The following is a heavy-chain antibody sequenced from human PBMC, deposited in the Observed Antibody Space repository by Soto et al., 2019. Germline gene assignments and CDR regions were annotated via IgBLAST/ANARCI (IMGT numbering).Heavy chain of an antibody. D-gene: IGHD3-10*01. CDR2: ISSSSSTI. Sequence: GGSLRLSCAASGFTFSSYSMNWVRQAPGKGLEWVSYISSSSSTIYYADSVKGRFTISRDDAKNSLYLQMNSLRDEDTAVYYCAREELDYYGMDVWGQGTTVTVSS. J-gene: IGHJ6*02. V-gene: IGHV3-48*02. CDR1: GFTFSSYS. CDR3: AREELDYYGMDV.